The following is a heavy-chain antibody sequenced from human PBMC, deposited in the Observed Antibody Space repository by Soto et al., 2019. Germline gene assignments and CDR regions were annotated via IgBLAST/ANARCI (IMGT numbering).Heavy chain of an antibody. Sequence: GGSLRLSCAASGFTFSGSAMHWVRQASGKGLEWVSVIYSGGSTYYADSVKGRFTISRHNSKNTLYLQMNSLRAEDTAVYYCARYDSSGYYFDYWGQGTLVTVSS. V-gene: IGHV3-53*04. CDR3: ARYDSSGYYFDY. J-gene: IGHJ4*02. D-gene: IGHD3-22*01. CDR2: IYSGGST. CDR1: GFTFSGSA.